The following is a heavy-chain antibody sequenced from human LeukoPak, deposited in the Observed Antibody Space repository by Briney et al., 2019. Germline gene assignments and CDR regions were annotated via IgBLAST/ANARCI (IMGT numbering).Heavy chain of an antibody. CDR3: ARDSGHYDFWMQHAKDY. Sequence: AAVKVSCKASVYTFTGYYMYWVRQAPGQGREWMGWINPNSGGTNYAQKFQGRVTMTRDTTISTAYMELSRLRSDDTAVYYCARDSGHYDFWMQHAKDYWGQGTLVTVSS. CDR1: VYTFTGYY. D-gene: IGHD3-3*01. V-gene: IGHV1-2*02. CDR2: INPNSGGT. J-gene: IGHJ4*02.